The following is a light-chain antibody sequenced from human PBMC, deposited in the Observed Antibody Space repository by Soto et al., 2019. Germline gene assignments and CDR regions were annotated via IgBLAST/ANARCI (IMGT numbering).Light chain of an antibody. CDR2: EVS. V-gene: IGLV2-14*03. CDR1: RSDVGGFNY. J-gene: IGLJ2*01. CDR3: CSYKRSATLV. Sequence: QSALTQPASVSGSPGQSITISCTGSRSDVGGFNYVSWYQQHTGNAPKLLIYEVSNRPSGVSGRFSASKSGNTASLAISGLQAEDEADYYCCSYKRSATLVFAGGTKLTVL.